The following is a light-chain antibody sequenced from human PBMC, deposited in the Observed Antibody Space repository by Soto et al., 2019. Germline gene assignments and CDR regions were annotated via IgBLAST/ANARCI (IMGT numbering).Light chain of an antibody. CDR3: QQYNNWPPDRT. J-gene: IGKJ1*01. Sequence: EIVMTQSPATLSVSPGERATFSCRASQSVSSNLAWYQQKPGQAPRLLIYGASTRATGIPARFSGSGSGTELTLTISSLQSEDFAIYFCQQYNNWPPDRTFGQGTKVEIK. CDR1: QSVSSN. CDR2: GAS. V-gene: IGKV3-15*01.